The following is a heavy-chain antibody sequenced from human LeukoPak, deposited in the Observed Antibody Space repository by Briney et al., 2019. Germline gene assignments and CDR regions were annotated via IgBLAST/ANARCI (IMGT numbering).Heavy chain of an antibody. V-gene: IGHV3-73*01. CDR3: TRHVWSGGDYYGSGSYMVY. D-gene: IGHD3-10*01. J-gene: IGHJ4*02. Sequence: PGGSLKLSCAASGFTFSGPAMHWVRQASGKGLEWVGRIRSKANSYATAYAASVKGRFTISRDDSKNTAYLQMNSLKTEDTAVYYCTRHVWSGGDYYGSGSYMVYWGQGTLVTVSS. CDR1: GFTFSGPA. CDR2: IRSKANSYAT.